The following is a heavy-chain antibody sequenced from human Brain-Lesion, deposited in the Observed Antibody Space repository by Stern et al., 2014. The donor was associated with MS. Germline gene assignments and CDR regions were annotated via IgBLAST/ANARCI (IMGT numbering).Heavy chain of an antibody. V-gene: IGHV4-61*02. Sequence: VQLEESGPGLVKPSQTLSLSCTVSGGSISSGGYYWSWIRQPAGKGLEWIGRIFNSGSTSYTPSLKRRVTISIDTSKNQFSLRLNSMTAADTAVYYCARGRVVPGFQYYATDVWGQGTTVIVSS. D-gene: IGHD2-2*01. CDR3: ARGRVVPGFQYYATDV. J-gene: IGHJ6*02. CDR2: IFNSGST. CDR1: GGSISSGGYY.